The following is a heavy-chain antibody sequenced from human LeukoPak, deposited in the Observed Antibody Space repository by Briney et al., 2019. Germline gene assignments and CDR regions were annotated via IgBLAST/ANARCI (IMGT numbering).Heavy chain of an antibody. CDR1: GYTFTGYY. Sequence: ASVKVSCKASGYTFTGYYMHWVRQAPGQGLEGMGWINPNSGGTNYAQKFQGRVTMTRDTSISTAYMELSRLRSDDTAVYYCARDGSPDCSSTSCRYWYFDLWGRGTLVTVSS. CDR2: INPNSGGT. D-gene: IGHD2-2*01. CDR3: ARDGSPDCSSTSCRYWYFDL. J-gene: IGHJ2*01. V-gene: IGHV1-2*02.